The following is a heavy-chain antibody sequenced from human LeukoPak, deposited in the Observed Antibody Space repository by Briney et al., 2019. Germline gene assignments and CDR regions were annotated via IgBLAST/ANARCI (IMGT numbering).Heavy chain of an antibody. J-gene: IGHJ6*04. CDR3: ARDLAAWDV. CDR2: INPDGSEK. CDR1: GFTFSNYW. Sequence: GGSLRLSCAASGFTFSNYWMSWVRQAPGKGLEWVANINPDGSEKYSVDSVTGRFTISRDNAENTMFLQMNSLRAEDSAIYYCARDLAAWDVWGKGTTVTVSS. V-gene: IGHV3-7*01.